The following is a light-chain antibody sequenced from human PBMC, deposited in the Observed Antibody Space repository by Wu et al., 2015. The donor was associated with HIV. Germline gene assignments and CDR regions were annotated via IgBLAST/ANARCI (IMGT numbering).Light chain of an antibody. CDR1: ESMSST. CDR3: QQYNNWPRT. Sequence: DIVLTQSPGTLSLSPGERATLSCRASESMSSTYLAWYQQKPGQAPRLLIYGASSRATGIPARFSGSGSGTEFTLTISSMQSEDFAVYYCQQYNNWPRTFGQGTKVEIK. V-gene: IGKV3-15*01. J-gene: IGKJ1*01. CDR2: GAS.